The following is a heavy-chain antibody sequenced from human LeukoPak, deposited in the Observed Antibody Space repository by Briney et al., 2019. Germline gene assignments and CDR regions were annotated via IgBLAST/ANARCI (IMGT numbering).Heavy chain of an antibody. Sequence: SETLSLTCSVSGGSVTSGSYYWSWNRQPPGKELEWVGYISYRGSTNYNPSLKSRVTISVDTSKNQFSLKLSSVTAADTAVYYCARRRGDLSYFDSWGQGTLVTVSS. CDR3: ARRRGDLSYFDS. V-gene: IGHV4-61*01. CDR2: ISYRGST. D-gene: IGHD4-17*01. CDR1: GGSVTSGSYY. J-gene: IGHJ4*02.